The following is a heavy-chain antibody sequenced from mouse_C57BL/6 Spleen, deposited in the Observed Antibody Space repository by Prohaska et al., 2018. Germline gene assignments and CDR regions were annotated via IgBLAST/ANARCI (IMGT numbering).Heavy chain of an antibody. CDR1: GFTFSSYA. CDR2: ISDGGSYT. V-gene: IGHV5-4*01. Sequence: GGGLVKPGGSLKLSCAASGFTFSSYAMSWVRQTPEKRLEWVATISDGGSYTYYPDNVKSRFTISRDNAKNNLYLQMSHLKSEDTAMYYCARDRLTTVVAHYYAMDYWGQGTSVTVSS. J-gene: IGHJ4*01. D-gene: IGHD1-1*01. CDR3: ARDRLTTVVAHYYAMDY.